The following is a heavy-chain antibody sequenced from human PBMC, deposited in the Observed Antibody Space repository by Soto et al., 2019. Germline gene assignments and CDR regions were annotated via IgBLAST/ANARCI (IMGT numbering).Heavy chain of an antibody. J-gene: IGHJ4*02. CDR3: AKELSPGQNDSSGPVAG. CDR2: IYHTGNT. Sequence: SQTLSLTCTVSGDSISSGDYSWSWIRQSPGKGLEWIGHIYHTGNTYYSPSLKSRVSISLDTSKNKFSLKLSSVTAADTAVYYCAKELSPGQNDSSGPVAGCGQGTLVTVFS. V-gene: IGHV4-30-4*01. D-gene: IGHD3-22*01. CDR1: GDSISSGDYS.